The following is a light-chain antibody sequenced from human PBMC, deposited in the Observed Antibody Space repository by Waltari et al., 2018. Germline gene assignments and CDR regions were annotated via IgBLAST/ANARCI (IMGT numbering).Light chain of an antibody. J-gene: IGKJ5*01. V-gene: IGKV1-17*03. CDR3: LQHDSYPIT. CDR1: QGIRNY. Sequence: DIQMTQSPSAMSASVGDRVTITCRAGQGIRNYLAWFQQKPGKVPKRLIYGASSLQSGVPSRFSGTGSGTEFTLTISSLQPEDFATDYCLQHDSYPITFGQGTRLDIK. CDR2: GAS.